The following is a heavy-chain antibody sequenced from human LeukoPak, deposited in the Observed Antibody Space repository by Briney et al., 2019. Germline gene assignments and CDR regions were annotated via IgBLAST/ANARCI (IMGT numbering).Heavy chain of an antibody. V-gene: IGHV4-59*08. D-gene: IGHD3-22*01. CDR3: ARHRETYYESSHMGFDP. J-gene: IGHJ5*02. CDR2: ISSSGRT. CDR1: GDSVSRSY. Sequence: SETLSLTCTVSGDSVSRSYWSWIQQAPGKGLDWIGYISSSGRTTYNPALKSRVTISKDTSKNQFTLRLSSATAADTAVYFCARHRETYYESSHMGFDPWGQGTLVIVSS.